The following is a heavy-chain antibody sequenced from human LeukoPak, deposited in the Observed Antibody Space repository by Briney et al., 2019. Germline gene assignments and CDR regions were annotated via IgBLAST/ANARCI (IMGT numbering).Heavy chain of an antibody. D-gene: IGHD3-10*01. J-gene: IGHJ4*02. CDR1: GYSISSGYY. CDR2: IYHSGST. Sequence: PSETLSLTCTVSGYSISSGYYWGWIRQPPGKGLEWIGSIYHSGSTYYNPSLKSRVTISVDTSKNQFSLKLSSVTAADTAVYYCARSGHTEFTLSRSKYYFDYWGQGTLVTVSS. CDR3: ARSGHTEFTLSRSKYYFDY. V-gene: IGHV4-38-2*02.